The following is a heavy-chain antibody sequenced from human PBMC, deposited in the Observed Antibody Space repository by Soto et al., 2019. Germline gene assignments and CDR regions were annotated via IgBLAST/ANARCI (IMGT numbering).Heavy chain of an antibody. J-gene: IGHJ4*02. CDR3: ARLNWNYRGYFDF. V-gene: IGHV5-51*01. CDR1: GYRFSNYW. Sequence: RGESLKISCEGSGYRFSNYWIGWVRQMPGKGLEWMGSIYPGDSEIRYSPSFQGQVSISADKSISAAYLQWNSLKASDTAIYYCARLNWNYRGYFDFWAQGTLVTVSS. D-gene: IGHD1-7*01. CDR2: IYPGDSEI.